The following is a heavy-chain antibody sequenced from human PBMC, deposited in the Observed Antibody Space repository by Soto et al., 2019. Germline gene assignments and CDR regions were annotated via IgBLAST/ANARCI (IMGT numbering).Heavy chain of an antibody. CDR3: AKGLFYYDYMDV. V-gene: IGHV3-23*01. CDR1: GFTFSSYV. J-gene: IGHJ6*03. Sequence: EVQLLESGGGLVQPGGSLRLSCAASGFTFSSYVMSWVRQAPGKGLEWVSGFSGTTTYYADSVRGRFTISRDNSKNTVYLQMNILRAGDTAVYFCAKGLFYYDYMDVWGKGTTVTVS. CDR2: FSGTTT.